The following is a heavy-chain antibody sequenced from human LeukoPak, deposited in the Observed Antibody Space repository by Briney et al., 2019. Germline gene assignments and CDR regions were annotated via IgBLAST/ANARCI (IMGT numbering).Heavy chain of an antibody. Sequence: GGSLRLSCSASGFTFTRFAMSWVRQSPGQGLEWVSAIRATDGTTYYADSVRGRFTVSRDNSKNTLYLQMNSLRAEDTAVYYCAKYYDYVWGSSHGDAFDIWGQGTMVTVSS. CDR1: GFTFTRFA. CDR2: IRATDGTT. V-gene: IGHV3-23*01. D-gene: IGHD3-16*01. CDR3: AKYYDYVWGSSHGDAFDI. J-gene: IGHJ3*02.